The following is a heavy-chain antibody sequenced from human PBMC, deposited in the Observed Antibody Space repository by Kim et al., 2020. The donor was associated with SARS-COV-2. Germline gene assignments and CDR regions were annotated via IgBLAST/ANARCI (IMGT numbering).Heavy chain of an antibody. CDR3: ARGRPMGYCSSTSCKYYFDY. D-gene: IGHD2-2*01. CDR2: INHSGST. V-gene: IGHV4-34*01. J-gene: IGHJ4*02. Sequence: SETLSLTCAVYCGSFSGYYWSWIRQPPGKGLEWIGEINHSGSTNYNPSLKSRVTISVDTSKNQFSLKLSSVTAADTAVYYCARGRPMGYCSSTSCKYYFDYWGQGTLVTVSS. CDR1: CGSFSGYY.